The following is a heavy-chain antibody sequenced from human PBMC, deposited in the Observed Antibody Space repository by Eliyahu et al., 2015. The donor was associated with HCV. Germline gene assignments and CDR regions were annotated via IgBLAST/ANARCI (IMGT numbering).Heavy chain of an antibody. Sequence: QVTLRESGPALVKPTQTLTLTCTFSGXSLSTSGXCVSWIRQPPGKALEWLARIDWDDDKYYSTSLKTRLTISKDTSKNHVVLTMTNMDPVDTATYYCARIEVGAYPQPFDYWGQGTLVTVSS. CDR3: ARIEVGAYPQPFDY. D-gene: IGHD1-26*01. V-gene: IGHV2-70*15. CDR2: IDWDDDK. J-gene: IGHJ4*02. CDR1: GXSLSTSGXC.